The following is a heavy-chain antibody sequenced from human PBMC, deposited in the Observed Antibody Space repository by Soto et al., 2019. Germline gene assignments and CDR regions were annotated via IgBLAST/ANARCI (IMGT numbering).Heavy chain of an antibody. CDR1: GFSVNSGNYY. V-gene: IGHV4-61*01. CDR3: ARSYYDSTGFAVDP. CDR2: IYQSGST. D-gene: IGHD3-22*01. J-gene: IGHJ5*02. Sequence: PSETLSLTCTVSGFSVNSGNYYWSWIRQTPGKGLEWIGYIYQSGSTRYNPSLKSRVTISVDTSKNQFSLKLSSVTAADTAVYYCARSYYDSTGFAVDPWGQGTLVTVSS.